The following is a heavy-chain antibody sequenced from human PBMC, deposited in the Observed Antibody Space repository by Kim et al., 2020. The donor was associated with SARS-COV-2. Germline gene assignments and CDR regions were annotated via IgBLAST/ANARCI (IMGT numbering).Heavy chain of an antibody. CDR2: ISYDGSNK. CDR3: AKGLGGAAAGPKAAEDFQH. J-gene: IGHJ1*01. Sequence: GGSLRLSCAASGFTFSSYGMHWVRQAPGKGLEWVAVISYDGSNKYYADSVKGRFTISRDNSKNTLYLQMNSLRAEDTAVYYCAKGLGGAAAGPKAAEDFQHWGQGTLVTVSS. D-gene: IGHD6-13*01. CDR1: GFTFSSYG. V-gene: IGHV3-30*18.